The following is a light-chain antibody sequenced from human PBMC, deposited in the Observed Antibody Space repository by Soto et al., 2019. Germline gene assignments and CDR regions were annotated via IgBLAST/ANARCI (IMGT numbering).Light chain of an antibody. J-gene: IGKJ1*01. V-gene: IGKV3-20*01. CDR2: GAS. Sequence: IVLTQSPATLSLSPGERATLYCRASQSVSSSYLAWYQQKPGQAPRLLIFGASNRATGVPARFSGSGSGTDFTLTISRLEPEDFAVYYCQQYGSSPRTFGQGTKVDIK. CDR3: QQYGSSPRT. CDR1: QSVSSSY.